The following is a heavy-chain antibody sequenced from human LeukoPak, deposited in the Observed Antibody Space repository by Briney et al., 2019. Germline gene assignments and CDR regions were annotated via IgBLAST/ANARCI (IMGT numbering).Heavy chain of an antibody. V-gene: IGHV1-2*02. Sequence: ASVKVSCKASGYTFTGYYMHWVRQAPGQGLEWMGWINPNSGGTNYAQKFQGRVTMTRDTSISTAYMELSSLRSEDTAVYYCARARQLKVLSLGWWFDPWGQGTLVTVSS. CDR2: INPNSGGT. J-gene: IGHJ5*02. CDR1: GYTFTGYY. D-gene: IGHD1-1*01. CDR3: ARARQLKVLSLGWWFDP.